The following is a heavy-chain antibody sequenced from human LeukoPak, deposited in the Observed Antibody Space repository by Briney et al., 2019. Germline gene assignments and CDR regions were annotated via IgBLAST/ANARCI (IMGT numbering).Heavy chain of an antibody. CDR2: IRSSGRTI. CDR3: ASYYYDSSGYWVHAFDI. D-gene: IGHD3-22*01. J-gene: IGHJ3*02. CDR1: GFTFSSYE. V-gene: IGHV3-48*03. Sequence: PGGSLRLSCAVSGFTFSSYEMNWVRQAPGKGLEWVSYIRSSGRTIYNADSVKGRFTISRDNAKNSLYLQMNSLRAEDTAVYYCASYYYDSSGYWVHAFDIWGQGTMVTVSS.